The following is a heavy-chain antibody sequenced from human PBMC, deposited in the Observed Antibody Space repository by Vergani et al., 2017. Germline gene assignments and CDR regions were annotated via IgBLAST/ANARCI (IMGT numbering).Heavy chain of an antibody. Sequence: QVQLQQWGAGLLKPSETLSLTCAVYGGSFSGYYWGWIRQPPGKGLEWIGSIYYSGSTYYNPSLKSRVTISVDTSKNQFSLKLSSVTAADTAVYYCARHWAVAGTGDAFDIWGQGTMVTVSS. CDR3: ARHWAVAGTGDAFDI. J-gene: IGHJ3*02. D-gene: IGHD6-19*01. CDR1: GGSFSGYY. CDR2: IYYSGST. V-gene: IGHV4-34*01.